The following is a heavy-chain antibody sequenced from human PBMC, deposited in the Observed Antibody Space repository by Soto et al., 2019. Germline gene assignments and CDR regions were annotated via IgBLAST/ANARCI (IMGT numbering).Heavy chain of an antibody. CDR2: ISSSSSYI. J-gene: IGHJ3*02. CDR1: GFTFSSYS. D-gene: IGHD3-10*01. Sequence: EVQLVESGGGLVKPGGSLRLSCAASGFTFSSYSMNWVRQAPGKGLEWVSSISSSSSYIYYADSVKGRFTISRDNAKNSLYLQMNSVRAEDTAVYYCHYFHDAFDIWGQGTMVTVSS. CDR3: HYFHDAFDI. V-gene: IGHV3-21*01.